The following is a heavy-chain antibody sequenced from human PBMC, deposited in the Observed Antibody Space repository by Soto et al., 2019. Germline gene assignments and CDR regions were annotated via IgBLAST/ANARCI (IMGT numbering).Heavy chain of an antibody. J-gene: IGHJ6*02. V-gene: IGHV4-61*08. CDR2: IYYSGST. CDR1: GGSVSSGDYF. D-gene: IGHD3-10*01. Sequence: SETLSLTCTVSGGSVSSGDYFWSWLRQSPGKRLEWIAYIYYSGSTNYNPSLKSRATISVDTSKSQVSLTLTSMTAADAALYYCARSPNYYYYGMDVWGQGTTVTVSS. CDR3: ARSPNYYYYGMDV.